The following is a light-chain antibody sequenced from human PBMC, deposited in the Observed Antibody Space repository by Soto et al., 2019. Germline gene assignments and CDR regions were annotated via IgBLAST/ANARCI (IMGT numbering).Light chain of an antibody. CDR3: QQPDSFPFT. J-gene: IGKJ3*01. CDR2: SAS. V-gene: IGKV1-12*01. CDR1: QDIITW. Sequence: DIQMTQSPSYVSASEGDSVTITCRASQDIITWLAWFQQKPGQAPRLLIYSASTLPRGVPSRFSGSGSGTEFTLTISRLQPEDVAAYFCQQPDSFPFTFGPGTKV.